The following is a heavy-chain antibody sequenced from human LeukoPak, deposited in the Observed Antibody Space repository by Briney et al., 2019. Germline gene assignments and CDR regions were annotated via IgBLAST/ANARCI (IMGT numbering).Heavy chain of an antibody. CDR3: ARGCLPVATPDY. Sequence: PSETLSLTCTVSGGSISSSSYYWGWIRQPPGKGLEWIGSIYYSGSTYYNPSLKSRVTISVDTSKNQFSLKLSSVTAADTAVYYCARGCLPVATPDYWGQGTLVTVSS. D-gene: IGHD5-12*01. CDR2: IYYSGST. CDR1: GGSISSSSYY. V-gene: IGHV4-39*07. J-gene: IGHJ4*02.